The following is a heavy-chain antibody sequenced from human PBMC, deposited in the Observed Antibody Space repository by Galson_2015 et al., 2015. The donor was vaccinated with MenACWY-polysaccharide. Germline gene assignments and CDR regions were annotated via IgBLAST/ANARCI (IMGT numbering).Heavy chain of an antibody. J-gene: IGHJ4*02. CDR2: TYYRSKWYH. Sequence: CAISGDSVSSNSAAWNWIRQSPSRGLEWLGRTYYRSKWYHDYPVSVKSRITINPDTSKNQFSLQLNSVTPDDTALYYCARTCPPFSRTWYECFDYSYQGTLFPVSS. CDR3: ARTCPPFSRTWYECFDY. V-gene: IGHV6-1*01. CDR1: GDSVSSNSAA. D-gene: IGHD6-13*01.